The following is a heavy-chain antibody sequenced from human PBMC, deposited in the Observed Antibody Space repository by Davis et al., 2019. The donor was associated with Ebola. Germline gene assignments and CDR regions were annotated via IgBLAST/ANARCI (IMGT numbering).Heavy chain of an antibody. V-gene: IGHV4-39*01. CDR2: IYYSGST. D-gene: IGHD6-13*01. J-gene: IGHJ4*02. CDR1: GGSISSSRYY. CDR3: ARRASSSSWYNFFDY. Sequence: SETLSLTCTVSGGSISSSRYYWGWIRQPPGKGLEWIGSIYYSGSTYYNPSLKSRVTISVDTSKNQFSLKLSSVTAADTAMYYCARRASSSSWYNFFDYWGQGTLVTVSS.